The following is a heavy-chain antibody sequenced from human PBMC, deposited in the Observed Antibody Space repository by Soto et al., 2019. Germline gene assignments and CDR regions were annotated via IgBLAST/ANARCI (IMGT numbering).Heavy chain of an antibody. CDR3: ASGAIAASGTSRAFDI. J-gene: IGHJ3*02. V-gene: IGHV4-34*01. D-gene: IGHD6-13*01. Sequence: SETLSLTCAVYGGSFSGYYWSWIRQPPGKGLEWIGEINHSGSTNYNPSLKSRVTISVDTSKNQFSLKLSSVTAADTAVYYCASGAIAASGTSRAFDIWGQGTTVTVSS. CDR2: INHSGST. CDR1: GGSFSGYY.